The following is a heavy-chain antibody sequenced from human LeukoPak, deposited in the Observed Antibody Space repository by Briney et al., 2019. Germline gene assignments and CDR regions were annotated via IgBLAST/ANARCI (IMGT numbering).Heavy chain of an antibody. CDR1: GGSISSYY. CDR2: IYYSGST. J-gene: IGHJ5*02. V-gene: IGHV4-59*08. CDR3: ARRQAAAGRSWFDP. Sequence: SETLSLTCTVSGGSISSYYWSWIRQPPGKGLEWIGYIYYSGSTNYNPSLKSRVTISVDTSKNQFSLKLSSVTAADTAVYYCARRQAAAGRSWFDPWGQGTLVTVSS. D-gene: IGHD6-13*01.